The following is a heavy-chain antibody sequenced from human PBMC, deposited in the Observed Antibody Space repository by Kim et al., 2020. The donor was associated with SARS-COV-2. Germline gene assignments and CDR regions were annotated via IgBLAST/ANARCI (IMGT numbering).Heavy chain of an antibody. V-gene: IGHV4-31*03. CDR1: GGSISSGGYY. J-gene: IGHJ6*02. CDR2: IYYSGST. CDR3: AREKSGYYGSGSYYNPYYSYGMDV. D-gene: IGHD3-10*01. Sequence: SETLSLTCTVSGGSISSGGYYWSWIRQHPGKGLEWIGYIYYSGSTYYNPSLKSRVTISVDTSKNQFSLKLSSVTAADTAVYYCAREKSGYYGSGSYYNPYYSYGMDVWGQGTTVTVSS.